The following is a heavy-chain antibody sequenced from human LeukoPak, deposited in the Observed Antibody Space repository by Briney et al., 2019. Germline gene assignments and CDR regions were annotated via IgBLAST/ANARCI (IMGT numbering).Heavy chain of an antibody. D-gene: IGHD3-22*01. CDR1: GFTFSSYG. Sequence: PGGSLRLSCAASGFTFSSYGMHWVRQAPGKGLEWVAFIRYDGSNKYYADAVKGRFTISRDNSKNTLYLQMNSLRAEDTAVYYCAKELYYDSSGYRKGYYYYMDVWGKGTTVTVSS. CDR2: IRYDGSNK. CDR3: AKELYYDSSGYRKGYYYYMDV. V-gene: IGHV3-30*02. J-gene: IGHJ6*03.